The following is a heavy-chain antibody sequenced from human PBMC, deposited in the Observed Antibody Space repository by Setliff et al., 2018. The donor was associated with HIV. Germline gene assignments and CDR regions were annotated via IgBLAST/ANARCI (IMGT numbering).Heavy chain of an antibody. CDR3: SRYYFGSASRNFYQFMDV. CDR1: GGSIRGDDYY. Sequence: SETLSLTCTVSGGSIRGDDYYWTWIRQHPGKGLEWIGYIYYSENTYYNPSLKSRVSISVDTSKNQFSLRLTSVTAADTAVYYCSRYYFGSASRNFYQFMDVWGKGTTVTVSS. V-gene: IGHV4-31*03. D-gene: IGHD3-10*01. CDR2: IYYSENT. J-gene: IGHJ6*03.